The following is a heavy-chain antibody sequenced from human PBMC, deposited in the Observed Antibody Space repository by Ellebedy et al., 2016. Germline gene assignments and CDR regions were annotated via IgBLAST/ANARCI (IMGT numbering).Heavy chain of an antibody. J-gene: IGHJ6*02. V-gene: IGHV1-46*04. Sequence: ASVKVSXXASESTFTTYYIHWVRQAPGQGLEWMGIIDPRSGGTSYAQKLQGRLTLTRDTSTGTLYMDLSNLRSEDTAEYYCARGIHYGMDVWGQGTTVTVSS. D-gene: IGHD6-13*01. CDR1: ESTFTTYY. CDR2: IDPRSGGT. CDR3: ARGIHYGMDV.